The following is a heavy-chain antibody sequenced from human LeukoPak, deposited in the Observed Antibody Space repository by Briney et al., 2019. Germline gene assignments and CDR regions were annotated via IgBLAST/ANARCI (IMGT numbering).Heavy chain of an antibody. CDR3: ARGVSGSYRRYYFDY. D-gene: IGHD1-26*01. J-gene: IGHJ4*02. CDR1: GASISSGNYY. Sequence: SETLSLTCTVPGASISSGNYYWSWIRQPPGKGLEWIGYIYHSGTTYYNPSLNSRVTLSVDRSKNQFSLKMTSVTAADTAVYYCARGVSGSYRRYYFDYWGQGTLVTVSS. CDR2: IYHSGTT. V-gene: IGHV4-30-2*01.